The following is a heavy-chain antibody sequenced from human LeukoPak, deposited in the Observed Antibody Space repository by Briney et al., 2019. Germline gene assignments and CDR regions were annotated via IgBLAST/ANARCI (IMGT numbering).Heavy chain of an antibody. D-gene: IGHD3-16*01. V-gene: IGHV5-51*01. Sequence: GESLKISCQGSGYNFPIYWIGWVRQMPGQGLEWMGIIYPDDSNTIYGPSFQGQVTISADKSINTAYLQWSSLRASDTAMYYCARHAVGENYEFDPWGQGALVTVSS. CDR2: IYPDDSNT. J-gene: IGHJ5*02. CDR1: GYNFPIYW. CDR3: ARHAVGENYEFDP.